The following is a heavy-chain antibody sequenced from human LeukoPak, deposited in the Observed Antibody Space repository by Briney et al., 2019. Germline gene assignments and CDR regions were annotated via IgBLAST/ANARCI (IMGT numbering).Heavy chain of an antibody. Sequence: PGGSLRLSCAASGFTFSSYRMNWVRQAPGKGLEWVSYISSSSSTIYYADSVKGLFTISRDNAKNSLYLQMNSLRAEDTAVYYCARDIGSDSRGYWGQGTLVTVSS. CDR1: GFTFSSYR. V-gene: IGHV3-48*01. J-gene: IGHJ4*02. D-gene: IGHD2-21*02. CDR2: ISSSSSTI. CDR3: ARDIGSDSRGY.